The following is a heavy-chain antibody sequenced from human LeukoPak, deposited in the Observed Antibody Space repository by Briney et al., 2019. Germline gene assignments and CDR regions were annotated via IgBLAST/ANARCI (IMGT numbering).Heavy chain of an antibody. CDR1: GGSISSYY. V-gene: IGHV4-59*01. CDR2: IFYHGST. CDR3: ARDSSNGDSPWGNWFDP. Sequence: PSQTLSLTCTVSGGSISSYYWSWIRQPPGKGLEWIGDIFYHGSTNYNPSLKSRVDITVDTSKNQFSLKLSSVTAADTAVYYCARDSSNGDSPWGNWFDPWGQGTLVTVSS. D-gene: IGHD2-2*01. J-gene: IGHJ5*02.